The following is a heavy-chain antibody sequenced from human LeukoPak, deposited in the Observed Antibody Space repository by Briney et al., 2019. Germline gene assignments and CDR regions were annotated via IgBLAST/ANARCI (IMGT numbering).Heavy chain of an antibody. Sequence: ASVMVSCKTSGYTLTDYYMHWVRQAPGQGLEWMGRINPNSGGTNYAQKFQGRVTMTRDTSISAAYMELSRLTSDDTAMYYCARNYGSVRTGIDYWGQGTLATVSS. J-gene: IGHJ4*02. CDR2: INPNSGGT. CDR3: ARNYGSVRTGIDY. D-gene: IGHD3-10*01. CDR1: GYTLTDYY. V-gene: IGHV1-2*06.